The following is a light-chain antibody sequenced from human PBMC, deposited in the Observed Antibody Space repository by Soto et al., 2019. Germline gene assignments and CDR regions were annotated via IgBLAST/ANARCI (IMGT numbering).Light chain of an antibody. J-gene: IGKJ1*01. CDR3: QQYNSYPRT. V-gene: IGKV1-5*03. CDR1: QSISSW. Sequence: DIQMTQSPSTLSASVGDRVTITCRARQSISSWLAWYQQKPGKVPKVLIHKASSLESGVPSRFSGSGSGTEFTLTISSLQPDDFATYYCQQYNSYPRTFGQGTKVEIK. CDR2: KAS.